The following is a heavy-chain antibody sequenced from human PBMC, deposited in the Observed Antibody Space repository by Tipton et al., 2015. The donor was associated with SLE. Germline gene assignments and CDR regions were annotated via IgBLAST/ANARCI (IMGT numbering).Heavy chain of an antibody. V-gene: IGHV4-34*01. J-gene: IGHJ6*03. CDR3: ARQKGYYYYMDV. Sequence: LRLSCAASGFTFSYYAMSWIRQTPGKGLEWIGEIDHGGRTNYNPSLESRVTISVDTSKNQFSLRLNSVTAADTAVYYCARQKGYYYYMDVWGKGTTVIVSS. CDR2: IDHGGRT. CDR1: GFTFSYYA.